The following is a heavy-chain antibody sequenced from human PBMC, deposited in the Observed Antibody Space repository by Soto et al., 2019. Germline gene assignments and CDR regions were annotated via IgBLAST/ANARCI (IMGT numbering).Heavy chain of an antibody. CDR2: ISAYNGNT. Sequence: ASVKVSCKASGYTFTSYGISWVRQAPGQGLEWMGWISAYNGNTNYAQKLQGRVTMTTDTSTSTAYMELRSLRSDDTAVYYCARGFLERLSPSYFQHWGQGTLVTVSS. CDR1: GYTFTSYG. CDR3: ARGFLERLSPSYFQH. D-gene: IGHD3-3*01. V-gene: IGHV1-18*04. J-gene: IGHJ1*01.